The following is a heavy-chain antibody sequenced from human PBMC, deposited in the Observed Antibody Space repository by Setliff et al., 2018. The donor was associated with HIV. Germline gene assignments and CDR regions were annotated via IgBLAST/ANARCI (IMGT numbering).Heavy chain of an antibody. CDR2: ISSNGGNI. CDR1: GFTFSSHA. Sequence: LRLSCAASGFTFSSHAMHWVRQAPGQGLEYVSGISSNGGNIRYADSVTDRFTIARDNSKNTVYLQMGSLRAEDMAVYYCARVSSGYYYESWGQGTLVTVSS. V-gene: IGHV3-64*02. J-gene: IGHJ5*02. D-gene: IGHD3-22*01. CDR3: ARVSSGYYYES.